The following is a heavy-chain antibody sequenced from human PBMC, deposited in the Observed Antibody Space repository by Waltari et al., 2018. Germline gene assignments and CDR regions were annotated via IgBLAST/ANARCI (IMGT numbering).Heavy chain of an antibody. CDR2: IYYSGST. V-gene: IGHV4-39*07. CDR3: ARDLRGGVTTFLGDY. D-gene: IGHD4-17*01. CDR1: GGSISSSSYY. Sequence: QLQLQESGPGLVKPSETLSLTCTVSGGSISSSSYYWGWIRQPPGKGLEWIGSIYYSGSTYYNPSLKSRVTISVDTSKNQFSLKLSSVTAADTAVYYCARDLRGGVTTFLGDYWGQGTLVTVSS. J-gene: IGHJ4*02.